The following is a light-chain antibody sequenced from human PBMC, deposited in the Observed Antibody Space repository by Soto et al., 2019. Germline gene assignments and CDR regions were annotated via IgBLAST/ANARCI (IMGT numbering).Light chain of an antibody. J-gene: IGKJ4*01. Sequence: DIQMTQSPSSLSASVGDRVTITCQASQDISNSVNWYQPKPGKAPKLLIFDASTVETGVPSRFSGGGSGTYFTFTINSLQPEDIAAYYCQHYSDFPLTFGGGTKVEIK. CDR2: DAS. CDR1: QDISNS. CDR3: QHYSDFPLT. V-gene: IGKV1-33*01.